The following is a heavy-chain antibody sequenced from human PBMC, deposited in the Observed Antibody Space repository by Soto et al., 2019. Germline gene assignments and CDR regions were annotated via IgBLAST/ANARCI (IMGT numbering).Heavy chain of an antibody. V-gene: IGHV4-31*03. CDR2: IYYSGST. D-gene: IGHD2-2*01. J-gene: IGHJ6*02. CDR3: ARDMAVVPAAPNRYYYYYGMDV. CDR1: GSSIIRGVYY. Sequence: TLSLTCTFSGSSIIRGVYYWSWIRQHTGKGLEWIGYIYYSGSTYYNPSLKSRVTISVDTSKNQFSLKLSSVTAADTAVYYCARDMAVVPAAPNRYYYYYGMDVWAQRTTVTAP.